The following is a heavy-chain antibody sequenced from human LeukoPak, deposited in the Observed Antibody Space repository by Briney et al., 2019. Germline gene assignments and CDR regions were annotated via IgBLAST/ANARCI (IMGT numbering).Heavy chain of an antibody. J-gene: IGHJ4*02. CDR3: AKDQGYYFDY. CDR1: GFTFSSYG. Sequence: HAGGSLRLSCAASGFTFSSYGMHWVRQAPGKGLEWVAVISYDGSNKYYADSVKGRFTISRDNSKNTLYLRMNSLRAEDTAVYYCAKDQGYYFDYWGQGTLVTVSS. V-gene: IGHV3-30*18. CDR2: ISYDGSNK.